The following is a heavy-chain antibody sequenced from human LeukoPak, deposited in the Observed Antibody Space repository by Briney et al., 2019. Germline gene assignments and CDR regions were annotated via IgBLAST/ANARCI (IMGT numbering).Heavy chain of an antibody. D-gene: IGHD6-19*01. Sequence: GGSLRLSCAASGFTLSSYAMSWVRQAPGKGLEWVSAISGSGGSTYYADSVKGRFTISRDNSKNTLYLQMNSLRAEDTAVYYCAKAEAVAGTTWYFDYWGQGTLVTVSP. CDR2: ISGSGGST. CDR1: GFTLSSYA. V-gene: IGHV3-23*01. CDR3: AKAEAVAGTTWYFDY. J-gene: IGHJ4*02.